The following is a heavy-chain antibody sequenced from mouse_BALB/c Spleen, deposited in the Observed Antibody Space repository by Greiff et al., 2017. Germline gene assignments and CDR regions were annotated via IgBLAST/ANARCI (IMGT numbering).Heavy chain of an antibody. CDR2: IWGDGST. D-gene: IGHD1-1*01. V-gene: IGHV2-6-7*01. CDR1: GFSLTGYG. J-gene: IGHJ4*01. CDR3: AGIYYYGSSYVDYAMDY. Sequence: VKVVESGPGLVAPSQSLSITCTVSGFSLTGYGVNWVRQPPGKGLEWLGMIWGDGSTDYNSALKSRLSISKDNSKSQVFLKMNSLQTDDTARYYCAGIYYYGSSYVDYAMDYWGQGTSVTVSS.